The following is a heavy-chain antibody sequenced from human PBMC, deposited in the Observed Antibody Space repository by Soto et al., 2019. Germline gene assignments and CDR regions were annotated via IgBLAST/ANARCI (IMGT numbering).Heavy chain of an antibody. Sequence: QVQLVESGGGVVQPGRSLRLSCAASGFTFSSYGMHWVRQAPGKGLEWVAVIWYDGSNKYYADSVKGRFTISRDNSKNTLYLQRNSLRAEDTAVYYCARYNWNYVGEGFDYWGQGTLVTVSS. CDR3: ARYNWNYVGEGFDY. CDR2: IWYDGSNK. J-gene: IGHJ4*02. D-gene: IGHD1-7*01. CDR1: GFTFSSYG. V-gene: IGHV3-33*01.